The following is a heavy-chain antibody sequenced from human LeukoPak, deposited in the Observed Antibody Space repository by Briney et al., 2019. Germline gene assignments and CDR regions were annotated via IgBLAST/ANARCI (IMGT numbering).Heavy chain of an antibody. D-gene: IGHD3-10*01. Sequence: GGSLRLSCAASGFTFSSYAMSWVRQAPGKGLEWVSAISGSGGSTYYADSVKGRFTISRHNSKNTLYLQMNSLRAEDTAVYYCARGGPLLWPYGMDVWGQGTTVTVSS. V-gene: IGHV3-23*01. CDR1: GFTFSSYA. J-gene: IGHJ6*02. CDR2: ISGSGGST. CDR3: ARGGPLLWPYGMDV.